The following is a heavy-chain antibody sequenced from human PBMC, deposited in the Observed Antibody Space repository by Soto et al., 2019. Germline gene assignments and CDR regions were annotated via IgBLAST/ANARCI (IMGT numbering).Heavy chain of an antibody. V-gene: IGHV4-4*07. CDR3: VRGEDKWDPTRYFDL. D-gene: IGHD1-26*01. CDR1: GGSMINYY. CDR2: VYYSGNT. Sequence: QVQLLESGPGLVKPSETLSLTCTVSGGSMINYYWNWMRQPAGKGLEWIGRVYYSGNTNYNPSLKARVTMSVDTSRNQFSLNLNSVTAADTAVYYCVRGEDKWDPTRYFDLWGRGTLVTVSS. J-gene: IGHJ2*01.